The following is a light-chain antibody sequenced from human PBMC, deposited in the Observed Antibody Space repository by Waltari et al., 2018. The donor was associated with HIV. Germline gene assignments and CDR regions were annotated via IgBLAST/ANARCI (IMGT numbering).Light chain of an antibody. J-gene: IGLJ7*01. CDR1: NIGSKS. CDR3: HVWNSTSDLGV. CDR2: DDR. V-gene: IGLV3-21*02. Sequence: SSVLTQPPSVSVAPGQTARIPCGGPNIGSKSVHWYQQRPGQAPVLVVYDDRVRPSGIPDRFSVSNSGNTATLTISRVEAGDEADYYCHVWNSTSDLGVFGGGTQLTVL.